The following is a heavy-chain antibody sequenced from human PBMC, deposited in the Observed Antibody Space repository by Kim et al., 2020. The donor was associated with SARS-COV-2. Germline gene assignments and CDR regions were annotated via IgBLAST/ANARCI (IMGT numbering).Heavy chain of an antibody. CDR3: ASGMATIP. J-gene: IGHJ5*02. V-gene: IGHV4-59*13. CDR2: IYYSGST. CDR1: GGSIKSYY. Sequence: SETLSLTCTVSGGSIKSYYWSWIRQPPGKGLEWIGYIYYSGSTNYNPSLKSRVIISIDMSKNQFSLKLSSVTAADTAVYYCASGMATIPWGQGTLVTVSS. D-gene: IGHD5-12*01.